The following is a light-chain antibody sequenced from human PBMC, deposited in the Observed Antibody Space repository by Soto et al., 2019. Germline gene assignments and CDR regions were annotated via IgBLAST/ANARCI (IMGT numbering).Light chain of an antibody. J-gene: IGKJ4*01. V-gene: IGKV1-16*02. CDR3: QQYHSFPVT. CDR1: QGISNF. CDR2: GAS. Sequence: DIQMTQSPSSVSASVGDTVTITCRASQGISNFLAWFQQKPGKAPKSLIYGASSLQSGVPSNFSGSGSDTEFTLTISSLQPEDSATYFCQQYHSFPVTFGGGTNVVIK.